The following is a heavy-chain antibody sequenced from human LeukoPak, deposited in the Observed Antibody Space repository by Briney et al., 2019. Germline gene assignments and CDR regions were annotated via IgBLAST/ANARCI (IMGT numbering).Heavy chain of an antibody. Sequence: SETLSLTCTVSGGSISSYYWSWIRQPPGKGLEWIGYIYHSGSTNYNPSLKSRVTISVDTSKNQFSLKLSSVTAADTAVYYCARGHYYDSSGYSLTFDYWGQGTLVTVSS. CDR3: ARGHYYDSSGYSLTFDY. CDR2: IYHSGST. V-gene: IGHV4-59*12. D-gene: IGHD3-22*01. CDR1: GGSISSYY. J-gene: IGHJ4*02.